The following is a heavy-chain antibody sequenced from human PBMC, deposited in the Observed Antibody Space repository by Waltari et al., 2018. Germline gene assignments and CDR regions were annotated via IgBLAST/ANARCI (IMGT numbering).Heavy chain of an antibody. Sequence: QVQLVQSGAEVTKPGASVKVSCKASGYTFTSYDINWVRQATGQGLEWMGWRNPNSGNTGYAQKFQGRVTMTRNTSISTAYMELSSLRSEDTAVYYCARASPLLEWIIVEDWFDPWGQGTLVTVSS. J-gene: IGHJ5*02. CDR2: RNPNSGNT. CDR1: GYTFTSYD. CDR3: ARASPLLEWIIVEDWFDP. V-gene: IGHV1-8*01. D-gene: IGHD3-3*01.